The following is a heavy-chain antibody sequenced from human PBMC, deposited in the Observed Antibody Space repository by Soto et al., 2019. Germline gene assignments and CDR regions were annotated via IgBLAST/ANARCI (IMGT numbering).Heavy chain of an antibody. CDR3: ARANPTVTTAFDY. CDR1: VGTFSSYA. J-gene: IGHJ4*02. D-gene: IGHD4-4*01. CDR2: IIPIFGTA. V-gene: IGHV1-69*13. Sequence: SVKVSCKASVGTFSSYAISWVRQAPGQGLEWMGGIIPIFGTANYAQKFQGRVTITADESTSTAYMELSSLRSEDTAVYYCARANPTVTTAFDYWGQGTLVTAPQ.